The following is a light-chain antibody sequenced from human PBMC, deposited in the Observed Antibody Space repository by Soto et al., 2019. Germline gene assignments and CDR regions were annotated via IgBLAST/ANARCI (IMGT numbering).Light chain of an antibody. Sequence: QAVVTQPPSVSGAPGQRVTISCTGSSSNIGAGYDVHWYQQLPGTAPKLLIYGNSNRPSGVPDRFSGSKSATSAFLAITGLQAEDAADYYCQYYDSSLSGVVFGGGTQLTVL. CDR3: QYYDSSLSGVV. CDR2: GNS. V-gene: IGLV1-40*01. J-gene: IGLJ3*02. CDR1: SSNIGAGYD.